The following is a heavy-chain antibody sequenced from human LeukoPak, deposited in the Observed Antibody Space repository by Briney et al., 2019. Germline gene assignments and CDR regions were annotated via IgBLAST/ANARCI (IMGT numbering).Heavy chain of an antibody. V-gene: IGHV1-69*13. CDR2: IIPIFGTA. D-gene: IGHD6-13*01. CDR1: GGTFSSYT. CDR3: AVTGYSSNWYYYGMDV. J-gene: IGHJ6*02. Sequence: SVKVSCKASGGTFSSYTISWVRQAPGQGLEWMGGIIPIFGTANYAQKFQDRVAITADESTSTAYMELSSLRSEDTAVYYCAVTGYSSNWYYYGMDVWGQGTAVTVSS.